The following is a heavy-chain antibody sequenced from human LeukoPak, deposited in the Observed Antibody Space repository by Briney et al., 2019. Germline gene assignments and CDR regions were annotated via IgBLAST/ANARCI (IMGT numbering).Heavy chain of an antibody. Sequence: PGGSLRLSCAASEFTFSTYALPWVRQAPGQGLEWVAVISSDGSNKYYADSVKGRFTISRDNSKNTLYLQMNSLRAEDTAVYYCARDHRELAAAGTFDYWGQGTLVTVSS. CDR3: ARDHRELAAAGTFDY. CDR2: ISSDGSNK. J-gene: IGHJ4*02. CDR1: EFTFSTYA. V-gene: IGHV3-30*14. D-gene: IGHD6-13*01.